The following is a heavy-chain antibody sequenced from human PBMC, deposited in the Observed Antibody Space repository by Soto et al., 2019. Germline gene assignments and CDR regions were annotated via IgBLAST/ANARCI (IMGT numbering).Heavy chain of an antibody. Sequence: PGGSLRLSCAASGFTFSSYSMNWVRQAPGKGLEWVSSISSSSSYIYYADSVKGRFTISRDNAKNSLYLQMNSPRAEDTAVYYCARGARKAYYYYGMAVWGQGTTVTVSS. J-gene: IGHJ6*02. V-gene: IGHV3-21*01. D-gene: IGHD6-6*01. CDR3: ARGARKAYYYYGMAV. CDR1: GFTFSSYS. CDR2: ISSSSSYI.